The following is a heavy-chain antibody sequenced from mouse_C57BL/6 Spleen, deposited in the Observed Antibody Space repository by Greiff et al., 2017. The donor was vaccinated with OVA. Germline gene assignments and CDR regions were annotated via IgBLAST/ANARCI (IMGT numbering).Heavy chain of an antibody. CDR2: INPSNGGT. J-gene: IGHJ3*01. Sequence: QVQLQQPGTELVKPGASVKLSCKASGYTFTSYWMHWVKQRPGQGLEWIGNINPSNGGTNYNEKFKSKATLTVDKSSSTAYMQISSLTSEDSAVYYCARSQSLYYDYDRGAWFAYWGQGTLVTVSA. V-gene: IGHV1-53*01. CDR3: ARSQSLYYDYDRGAWFAY. CDR1: GYTFTSYW. D-gene: IGHD2-4*01.